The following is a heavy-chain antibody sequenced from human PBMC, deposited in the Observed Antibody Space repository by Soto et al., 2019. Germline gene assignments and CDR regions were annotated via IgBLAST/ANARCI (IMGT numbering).Heavy chain of an antibody. CDR2: ISNDGSNK. D-gene: IGHD3-22*01. Sequence: PGGSLRLSCAASGFSFSTYGMHWVRQAPGKGLEWVAFISNDGSNKYYADSVKGRFTISRDNSKNTLYLQMNSLRAEDTAVYYCATGSNHYDTSGYYGFDNWGPGTLVTVSS. V-gene: IGHV3-30*03. CDR1: GFSFSTYG. J-gene: IGHJ4*02. CDR3: ATGSNHYDTSGYYGFDN.